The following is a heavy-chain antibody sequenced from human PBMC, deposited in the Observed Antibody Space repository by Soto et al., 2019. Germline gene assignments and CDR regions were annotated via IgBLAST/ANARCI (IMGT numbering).Heavy chain of an antibody. CDR3: AKSASEDEWLLYAYYFDY. D-gene: IGHD3-3*01. CDR2: ISGSGGST. V-gene: IGHV3-23*01. CDR1: GFTFSSYA. J-gene: IGHJ4*02. Sequence: GGSLRLSCAASGFTFSSYAMSWVRQAPGKGLEWVSAISGSGGSTYYADSVKGRFTISRDNSKNTLYLQMNSLRAEDTAVYYCAKSASEDEWLLYAYYFDYWGQGTLVTVSS.